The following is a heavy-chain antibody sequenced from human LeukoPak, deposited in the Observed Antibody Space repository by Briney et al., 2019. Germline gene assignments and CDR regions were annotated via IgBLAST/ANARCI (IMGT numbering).Heavy chain of an antibody. V-gene: IGHV3-11*04. CDR2: ISPTGSRI. Sequence: GGSLRLSCAASGFTFTDYYMSWIRQAPGKGLEWISYISPTGSRIYYTDSVKGRFTISRDNAKKSLILQMNSLKPEDTAVYYCAKDRGWELRILDYWGQGTLVTVSS. CDR3: AKDRGWELRILDY. CDR1: GFTFTDYY. D-gene: IGHD1-26*01. J-gene: IGHJ4*02.